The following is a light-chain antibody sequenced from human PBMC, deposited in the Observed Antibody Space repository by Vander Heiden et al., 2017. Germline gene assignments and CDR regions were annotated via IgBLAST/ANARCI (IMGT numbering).Light chain of an antibody. Sequence: QSVLTQPPAVSGAPGQRVTIPCPGRSSHIGAGYDLHWYQQLPETAPKLLLFGNSNRPAWVPERFSGSKSGTSASMAITGLQAEDEADYYCQSYDSSLSGYVVFGGGTKLTVL. CDR1: SSHIGAGYD. V-gene: IGLV1-40*01. CDR3: QSYDSSLSGYVV. CDR2: GNS. J-gene: IGLJ2*01.